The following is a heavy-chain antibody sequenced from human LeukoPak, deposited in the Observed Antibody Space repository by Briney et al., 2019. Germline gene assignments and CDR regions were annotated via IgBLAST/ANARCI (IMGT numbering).Heavy chain of an antibody. CDR3: AKGGAQV. CDR1: GFTFSSYS. Sequence: AGGSLRLSCAASGFTFSSYSMNWVRQAPGKGLEWVSSISSSSSYIYYADSVKGRFTISRDSSKNTLYLQMNSLRVEDTAVYYCAKGGAQVGGQGTLVTVSS. D-gene: IGHD1-26*01. CDR2: ISSSSSYI. J-gene: IGHJ4*02. V-gene: IGHV3-21*04.